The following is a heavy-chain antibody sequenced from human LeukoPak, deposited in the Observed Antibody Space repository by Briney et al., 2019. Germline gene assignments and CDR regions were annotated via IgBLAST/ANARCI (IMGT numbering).Heavy chain of an antibody. CDR2: ISEDGGST. J-gene: IGHJ5*02. V-gene: IGHV3-43*02. Sequence: PGGSLRLSCAASGFTFDDYAMHWVRQAPGKGLEWVSLISEDGGSTYYADSVRGRFTISRDNRKNSLYLQMNSLSTEDTALYYCAKVVGDWFDPWGQGTLVTVSS. CDR1: GFTFDDYA. CDR3: AKVVGDWFDP. D-gene: IGHD2-2*01.